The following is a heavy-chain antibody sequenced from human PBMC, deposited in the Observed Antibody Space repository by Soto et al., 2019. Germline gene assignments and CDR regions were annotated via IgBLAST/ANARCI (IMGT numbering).Heavy chain of an antibody. V-gene: IGHV3-53*01. CDR3: ARDSETSSSWSLDY. Sequence: DVQLVESGGGLIQPGGSLRLSCVASGFNVSSDYMNWVRQAPGKGLEWVSVLSTGGFTYYADSVKGRFTISRDSSKNTLYLQMNSLRVEDTAVYYCARDSETSSSWSLDYWGQGVLVTVSS. D-gene: IGHD6-13*01. J-gene: IGHJ4*02. CDR1: GFNVSSDY. CDR2: LSTGGFT.